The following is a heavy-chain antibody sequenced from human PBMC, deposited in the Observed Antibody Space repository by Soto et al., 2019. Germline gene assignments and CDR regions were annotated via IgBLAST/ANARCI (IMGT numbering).Heavy chain of an antibody. J-gene: IGHJ1*01. CDR3: ARSYYYDSSGYYRSFFQH. CDR1: GFTFSSYG. CDR2: IWYDGSNK. Sequence: GGSLRLSCAASGFTFSSYGMHWVRQAPGKGLEWVAVIWYDGSNKYYADSVKGRFTISRDNSKDTLYLQMNSLRAEDMAVYYCARSYYYDSSGYYRSFFQHWGQGTLVTVSS. V-gene: IGHV3-33*01. D-gene: IGHD3-22*01.